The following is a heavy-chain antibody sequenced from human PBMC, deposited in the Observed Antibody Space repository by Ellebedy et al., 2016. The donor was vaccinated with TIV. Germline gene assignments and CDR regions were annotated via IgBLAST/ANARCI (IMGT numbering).Heavy chain of an antibody. Sequence: SCAISGDSVSDSSTTWNWLRQSPSRGLEWLGRAYYRSKWLNDYAVSVKGRISISPDTSKNQISLQLASVTPEDTAVYYCARGVNWFDPWGQGTLVTVSS. CDR3: ARGVNWFDP. CDR2: AYYRSKWLN. V-gene: IGHV6-1*01. D-gene: IGHD3-16*01. J-gene: IGHJ5*02. CDR1: GDSVSDSSTT.